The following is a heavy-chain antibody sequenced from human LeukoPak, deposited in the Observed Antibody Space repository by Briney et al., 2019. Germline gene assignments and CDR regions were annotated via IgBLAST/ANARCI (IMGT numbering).Heavy chain of an antibody. Sequence: SVRVSCKASGGTFSSYAISWVRQAPGQGLEWMGGIIPIFGTANYAQKFQGRVTITADESTSTAYMELSSLRSEDTAVYYCARFDVDWNDPRDYWGQGTLVTVSS. D-gene: IGHD1-1*01. V-gene: IGHV1-69*13. CDR3: ARFDVDWNDPRDY. CDR1: GGTFSSYA. J-gene: IGHJ4*02. CDR2: IIPIFGTA.